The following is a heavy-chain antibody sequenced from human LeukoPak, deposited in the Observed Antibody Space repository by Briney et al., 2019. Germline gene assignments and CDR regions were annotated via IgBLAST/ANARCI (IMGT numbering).Heavy chain of an antibody. Sequence: SETLSLTCTVYGGSFSGYYWSWIRQPPGKGLEWIGEINHSGSTNYNPSLKSRVTISVDTSKNQFSLKLSSVTAADTAVYYCARRPYCSSTSCYGYHFDYWGQGTLVTVSS. CDR1: GGSFSGYY. D-gene: IGHD2-2*01. V-gene: IGHV4-34*01. CDR2: INHSGST. J-gene: IGHJ4*02. CDR3: ARRPYCSSTSCYGYHFDY.